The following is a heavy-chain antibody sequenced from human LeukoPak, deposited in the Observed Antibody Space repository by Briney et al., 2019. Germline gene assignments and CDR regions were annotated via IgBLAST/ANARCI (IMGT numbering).Heavy chain of an antibody. Sequence: SVKVSCKASGGTFSSYAISWVRQAPGQGLEWMGGIIPIFGTANYAQKFQGRVTITADESTSTAYMELSSLRSEDTAAYYCARDPRGTVTTFDYWGQGTLVTVSS. J-gene: IGHJ4*02. V-gene: IGHV1-69*13. CDR2: IIPIFGTA. CDR1: GGTFSSYA. CDR3: ARDPRGTVTTFDY. D-gene: IGHD4-17*01.